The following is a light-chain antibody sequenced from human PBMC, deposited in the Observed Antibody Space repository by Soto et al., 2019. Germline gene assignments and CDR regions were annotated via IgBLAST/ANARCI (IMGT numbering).Light chain of an antibody. CDR2: DSS. CDR3: QQYNSDPYT. J-gene: IGKJ2*01. CDR1: QPISNW. V-gene: IGKV1-5*01. Sequence: DIQMTQSPSTLSASVGDRVTISCRASQPISNWLAWYQQKPGKAPKLLIYDSSSLETGVPPRFSGTGSGTQYTLTISSLQPDYSATYYCQQYNSDPYTFGQGTRLQIK.